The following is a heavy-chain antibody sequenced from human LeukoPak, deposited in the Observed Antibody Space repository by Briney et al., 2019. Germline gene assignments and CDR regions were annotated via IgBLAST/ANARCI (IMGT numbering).Heavy chain of an antibody. V-gene: IGHV4-34*09. CDR3: ARAAGAFGVVIGGFDY. D-gene: IGHD3-3*01. CDR2: INHSGST. J-gene: IGHJ4*02. CDR1: GGSFSGYY. Sequence: SETLSLTCAVYGGSFSGYYWSWIRQPPGKGLEWIGEINHSGSTNYNPSLKSRVTISVDTSKNQFSLKLSSVTAADTAVYYCARAAGAFGVVIGGFDYWGQGTLVTVSS.